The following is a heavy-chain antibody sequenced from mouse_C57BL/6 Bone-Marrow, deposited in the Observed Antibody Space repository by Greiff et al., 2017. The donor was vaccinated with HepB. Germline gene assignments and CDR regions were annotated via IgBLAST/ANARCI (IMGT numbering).Heavy chain of an antibody. Sequence: EVKLVESGGGLVKPGGSLKLSCAASGFTFSSYAMSWVRQTPEKRLEWVATISDGGSYTYYPDNVKGRFTISRDNAKNNLYLQMSHLKSEDTAMYYCARGSYDYVMDYWGQGTSVTVSS. V-gene: IGHV5-4*03. CDR3: ARGSYDYVMDY. CDR1: GFTFSSYA. J-gene: IGHJ4*01. D-gene: IGHD6-1*01. CDR2: ISDGGSYT.